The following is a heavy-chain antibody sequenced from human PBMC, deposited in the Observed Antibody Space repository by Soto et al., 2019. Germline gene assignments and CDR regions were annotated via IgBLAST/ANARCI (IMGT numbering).Heavy chain of an antibody. Sequence: SETLSLTCSVSGDSISNNHFFWGWIRQPPGKGLEWIATMYYNGDTYYNPSLRNRVSMSIDTSGNLFSLKLNSVTATDTAIYYCARHFGIASHAVDIWGQGTVVTVSS. D-gene: IGHD2-21*01. V-gene: IGHV4-39*01. CDR1: GDSISNNHFF. J-gene: IGHJ3*02. CDR2: MYYNGDT. CDR3: ARHFGIASHAVDI.